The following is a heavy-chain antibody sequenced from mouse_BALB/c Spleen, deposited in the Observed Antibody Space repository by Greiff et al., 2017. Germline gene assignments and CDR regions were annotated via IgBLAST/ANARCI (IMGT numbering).Heavy chain of an antibody. V-gene: IGHV7-3*02. D-gene: IGHD1-1*01. CDR3: ARVGDLATVFDY. CDR2: IRNKANGYTT. J-gene: IGHJ2*01. CDR1: GFTFTDYY. Sequence: EVHLVESGGGLVQPGGSLRLSCATSGFTFTDYYMRWVRQPPGKAREWLGFIRNKANGYTTEYSASVKGRFTISRNNTQSILYLQMNTLRAEDSATYYCARVGDLATVFDYWGQGTTLTVSS.